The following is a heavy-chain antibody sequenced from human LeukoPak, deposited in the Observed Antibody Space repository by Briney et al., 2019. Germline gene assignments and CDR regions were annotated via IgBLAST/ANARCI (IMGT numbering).Heavy chain of an antibody. CDR1: GGSFSGYY. CDR3: ATGYPPNFDY. CDR2: INHSGST. V-gene: IGHV4-34*01. Sequence: SETLSLTCAVYGGSFSGYYWSWIRQPPGKGLEWIGEINHSGSTNYNPSLKIRVTISVDTSKNQFSLKLSSVTAADTAVYYCATGYPPNFDYWGQGTLVTVSS. D-gene: IGHD3-16*02. J-gene: IGHJ4*02.